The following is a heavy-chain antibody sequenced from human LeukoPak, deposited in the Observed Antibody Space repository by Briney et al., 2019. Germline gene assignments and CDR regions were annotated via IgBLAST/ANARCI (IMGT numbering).Heavy chain of an antibody. CDR3: ARESWGAFDI. CDR2: MYPGDSDI. Sequence: GESLKISCKGSGYGFINYWIGWVRRMPGKGREWMGVMYPGDSDIRYNPSLQGQVTMSADKSISTAYLQWSSLKASDTAIYYCARESWGAFDIWGQGTMVTVSS. CDR1: GYGFINYW. D-gene: IGHD3-16*01. J-gene: IGHJ3*02. V-gene: IGHV5-51*01.